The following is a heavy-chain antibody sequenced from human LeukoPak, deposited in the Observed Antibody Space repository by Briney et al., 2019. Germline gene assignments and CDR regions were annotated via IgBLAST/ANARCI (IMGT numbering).Heavy chain of an antibody. CDR2: INHSGST. D-gene: IGHD3-22*01. V-gene: IGHV4-34*01. CDR1: GGSFSGYY. J-gene: IGHJ5*02. CDR3: ARVAPDYYDSRSNWFDP. Sequence: PSETLSLTCAVYGGSFSGYYWSWIRQPPGKGLEWIGEINHSGSTNYNPSLKSRVTISVDTSKNQFSLKLSSVTAADTAVYYCARVAPDYYDSRSNWFDPWGQGTLVTVSS.